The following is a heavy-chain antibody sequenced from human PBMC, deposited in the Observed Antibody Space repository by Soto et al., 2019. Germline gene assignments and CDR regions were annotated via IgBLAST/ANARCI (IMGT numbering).Heavy chain of an antibody. D-gene: IGHD1-1*01. CDR3: LKEPPRGPLAEPGFSYQGVDV. J-gene: IGHJ6*02. CDR2: ISYDGNEV. CDR1: GFTFKSYC. Sequence: PGGSLRLSCAVAGFTFKSYCIHWVRQAPCKGLEWVADISYDGNEVNYADSVKGRFHISRDNSMNTLYLQMNTMRSEDTAVYYSLKEPPRGPLAEPGFSYQGVDVWGQWAAVTVSS. V-gene: IGHV3-30*03.